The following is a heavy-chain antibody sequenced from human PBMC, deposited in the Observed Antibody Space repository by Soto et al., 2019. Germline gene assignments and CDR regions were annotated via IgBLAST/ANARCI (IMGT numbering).Heavy chain of an antibody. CDR3: AKNWNWGSLVH. Sequence: PSETLSLTCDVSGVSISENHWSWIRQSPGKGLEWIGFIYYGGSTNYNPSLKSRVTISVDTPKNQFSLKLSSVTAADTAVYYCAKNWNWGSLVHWGQGTLVTVSS. CDR2: IYYGGST. CDR1: GVSISENH. V-gene: IGHV4-59*08. D-gene: IGHD7-27*01. J-gene: IGHJ4*02.